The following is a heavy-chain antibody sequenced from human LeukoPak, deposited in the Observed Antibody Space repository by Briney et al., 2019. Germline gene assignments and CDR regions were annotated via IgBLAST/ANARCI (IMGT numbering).Heavy chain of an antibody. V-gene: IGHV4-39*01. J-gene: IGHJ4*02. D-gene: IGHD3-16*01. CDR3: ARFMLPYFFDY. CDR1: GGSISSSSSY. Sequence: PSETLSLTCTVSGGSISSSSSYWGWIRQPPGKGLEWIGSIYYSGSTYYNPSLKSRVTISVDTSKNQFSLKLNSVTAADTAVFCCARFMLPYFFDYWGQGTLVTVSS. CDR2: IYYSGST.